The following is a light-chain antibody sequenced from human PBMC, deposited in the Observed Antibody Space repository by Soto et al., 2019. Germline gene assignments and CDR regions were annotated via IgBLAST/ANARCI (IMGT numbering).Light chain of an antibody. CDR2: DAS. J-gene: IGKJ5*01. CDR1: QSLNSSY. CDR3: QQYGSSPPIT. Sequence: DIVLTQSPGTLSLSPGERATLSYRASQSLNSSYLAWYQQKPGQAPRLLIYDASSRATGIPDRFSGSGSGTDFTLTISRLEPEDSAVYYCQQYGSSPPITFGQGTRLEIK. V-gene: IGKV3-20*01.